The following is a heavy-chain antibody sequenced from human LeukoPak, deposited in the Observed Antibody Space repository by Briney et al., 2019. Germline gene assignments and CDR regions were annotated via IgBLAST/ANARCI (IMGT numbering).Heavy chain of an antibody. V-gene: IGHV3-74*01. CDR1: EFTFSSHW. CDR2: IISDGTST. Sequence: GGSLRLSCAASEFTFSSHWMHWVRQAPGKGLVWVSRIISDGTSTSYADSVKGRFTISRDKAKNTLYLQMNSLRAEDTAAYYCARGHVPGSDRHWDYWGQGILVTVSS. D-gene: IGHD3-10*01. J-gene: IGHJ4*02. CDR3: ARGHVPGSDRHWDY.